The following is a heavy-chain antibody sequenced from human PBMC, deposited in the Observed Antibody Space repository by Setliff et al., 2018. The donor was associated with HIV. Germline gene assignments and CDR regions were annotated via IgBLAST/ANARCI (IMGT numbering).Heavy chain of an antibody. V-gene: IGHV1-2*02. Sequence: ASVKVSCKASGNTIIDYNIHWVRQAPGQGREWMGWINPKTGGTSFAKKFQDRVTMSRDTSISTAYMHLSSLRSDDTAMYYCGRATEYYDTSGYPRRPLVDDWGQGALVTVSS. D-gene: IGHD3-22*01. CDR3: GRATEYYDTSGYPRRPLVDD. J-gene: IGHJ4*02. CDR1: GNTIIDYN. CDR2: INPKTGGT.